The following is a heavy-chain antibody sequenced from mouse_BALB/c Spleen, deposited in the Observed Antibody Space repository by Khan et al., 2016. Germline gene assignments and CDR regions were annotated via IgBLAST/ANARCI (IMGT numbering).Heavy chain of an antibody. CDR3: SIDSSGFWFTY. CDR2: IDPSDSET. V-gene: IGHV1-74*04. CDR1: GYSFTSYW. Sequence: LQQSGPQLVRPGASVKISCKASGYSFTSYWVHWVKQRPGQGLEWIGMIDPSDSETRLNQKFKDKATLPVDKSSSTAYMRLSSPTSEDSAVYYCSIDSSGFWFTYWGQGTLVTVSA. D-gene: IGHD3-2*01. J-gene: IGHJ3*01.